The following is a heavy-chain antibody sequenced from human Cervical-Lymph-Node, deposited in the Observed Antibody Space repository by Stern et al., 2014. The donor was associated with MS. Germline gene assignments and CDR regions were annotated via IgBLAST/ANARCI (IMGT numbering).Heavy chain of an antibody. J-gene: IGHJ4*02. CDR2: IIPIFGPP. Sequence: QVQLVQSGAEVKKPGSSVKVSCKASGGSFSSYAISWVRQAPEQGLEWMGGIIPIFGPPDYAQKFQGRVTITADESTSTDYMELSSLGFEDTAVYYCAAAYCGTDCYSAASHYWGQGTLVTVSS. D-gene: IGHD2-21*02. CDR3: AAAYCGTDCYSAASHY. CDR1: GGSFSSYA. V-gene: IGHV1-69*01.